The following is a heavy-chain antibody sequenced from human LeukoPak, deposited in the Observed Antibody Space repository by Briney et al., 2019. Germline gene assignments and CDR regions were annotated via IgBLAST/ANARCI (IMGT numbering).Heavy chain of an antibody. J-gene: IGHJ4*02. D-gene: IGHD1-26*01. CDR2: ISSSGSPT. CDR1: GFTFSDYE. V-gene: IGHV3-48*03. CDR3: ARDLRNSGSYWTGYFDY. Sequence: GGSLRLSCAASGFTFSDYEMNWVRQAPGKGLEFVSFISSSGSPTYYADSVKGRFTISRDNAKNSLFLQMNSLRAEDTAVYYCARDLRNSGSYWTGYFDYWGQGTLVTVSS.